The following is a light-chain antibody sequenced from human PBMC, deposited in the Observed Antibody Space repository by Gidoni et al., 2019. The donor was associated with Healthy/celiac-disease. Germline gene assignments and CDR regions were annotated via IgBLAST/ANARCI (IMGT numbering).Light chain of an antibody. CDR1: SSDGGGYNY. CDR2: DVS. V-gene: IGLV2-14*01. Sequence: QSALTQPASVPGSPGQSLTISCTGTSSDGGGYNYVSWYQQPPGKAHKPTIYDVSNRPSGVSNRFSGSKSGNPASLTISGLQAEDEADYYCSSYTSSSTPYVFGAGTKVTVL. J-gene: IGLJ1*01. CDR3: SSYTSSSTPYV.